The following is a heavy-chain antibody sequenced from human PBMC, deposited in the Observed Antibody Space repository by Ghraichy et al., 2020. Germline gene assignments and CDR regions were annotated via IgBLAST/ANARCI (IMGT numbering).Heavy chain of an antibody. D-gene: IGHD2-21*02. CDR2: INHSGST. J-gene: IGHJ3*02. Sequence: SQTRSLTCAVYGGSFSGYYWSWIRQPPGKGLEWIGEINHSGSTNYNSSLKSRVTISVDTSKNQFSLKLSSVTAADTAVYYCARPPYCGGDCYSGAFEIWGQGTMVTVSS. V-gene: IGHV4-34*01. CDR1: GGSFSGYY. CDR3: ARPPYCGGDCYSGAFEI.